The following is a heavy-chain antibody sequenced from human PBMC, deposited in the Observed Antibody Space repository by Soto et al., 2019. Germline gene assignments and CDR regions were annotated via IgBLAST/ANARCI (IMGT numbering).Heavy chain of an antibody. CDR2: ISYDGSNK. CDR1: GFTFSSYG. J-gene: IGHJ4*02. Sequence: GGSLRLSCAASGFTFSSYGMHWVRQAPGKGLEWVAVISYDGSNKYYADSVKGRFTISRDNSKNTLYLQMNSLRAEDTAVYYCAKDQGRIAVAGWCDYWGQGTLVTVSS. D-gene: IGHD6-19*01. V-gene: IGHV3-30*18. CDR3: AKDQGRIAVAGWCDY.